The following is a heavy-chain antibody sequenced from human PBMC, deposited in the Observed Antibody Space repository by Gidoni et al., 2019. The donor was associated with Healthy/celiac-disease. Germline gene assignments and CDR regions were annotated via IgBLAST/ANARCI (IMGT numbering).Heavy chain of an antibody. CDR2: IYWDDDK. V-gene: IGHV2-5*02. CDR1: GFSLSTSGVG. D-gene: IGHD3-22*01. J-gene: IGHJ6*02. Sequence: QITLKESGPTLVKPTQTLTLTCTFSGFSLSTSGVGVGWIRQPPGKALEWLALIYWDDDKRYSPSLKSRLTITKDTSKNQVVLTMTNMDPVDTATYYCARDYYDSSGYYYYYGMDVWGQGTTVTVSS. CDR3: ARDYYDSSGYYYYYGMDV.